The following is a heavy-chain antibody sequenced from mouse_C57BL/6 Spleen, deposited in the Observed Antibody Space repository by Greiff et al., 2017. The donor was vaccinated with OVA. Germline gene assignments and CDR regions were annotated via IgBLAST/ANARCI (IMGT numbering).Heavy chain of an antibody. CDR2: IHPNSGST. Sequence: VQLQQPGAELVKPGASVKLSCKASGYTFTSYWMHWVKQRPGQGLEWIGMIHPNSGSTNYNEKFKSKATLTVDKSSSTAYMQLSSLTSEDSAVYYCARYDGYYLFDYWGQGTTLTVSS. D-gene: IGHD2-3*01. CDR3: ARYDGYYLFDY. J-gene: IGHJ2*01. V-gene: IGHV1-64*01. CDR1: GYTFTSYW.